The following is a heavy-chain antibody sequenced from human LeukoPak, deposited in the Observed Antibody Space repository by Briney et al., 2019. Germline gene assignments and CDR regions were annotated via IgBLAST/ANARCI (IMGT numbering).Heavy chain of an antibody. D-gene: IGHD6-25*01. CDR1: GGSISSGSYY. J-gene: IGHJ4*02. Sequence: PSQTLSLTCTVSGGSISSGSYYWSWIRQPAGKGLEWIGRIYTSGSTNYNPSLKSRVTISVDTSENQFSLKLSSVTAADTAVYYCARDGSGWLNYFDYWGQGTLVTVSS. CDR2: IYTSGST. V-gene: IGHV4-61*02. CDR3: ARDGSGWLNYFDY.